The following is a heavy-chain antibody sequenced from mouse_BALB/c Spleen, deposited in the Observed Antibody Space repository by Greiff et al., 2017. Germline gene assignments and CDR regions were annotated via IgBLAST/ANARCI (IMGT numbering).Heavy chain of an antibody. D-gene: IGHD2-14*01. CDR1: GYTFTSYT. J-gene: IGHJ4*01. CDR2: INPSSGDT. Sequence: QVQLKQSAAELARPGASVKMSCKASGYTFTSYTMHWVKQRPGQGLEWIGYINPSSGDTEYNQKFKDKTTLTADKSSSTAYMQLSSLTSEDSAVYNCARGYRYNVGHYYAMDYWGQGTSVTVSS. V-gene: IGHV1-4*02. CDR3: ARGYRYNVGHYYAMDY.